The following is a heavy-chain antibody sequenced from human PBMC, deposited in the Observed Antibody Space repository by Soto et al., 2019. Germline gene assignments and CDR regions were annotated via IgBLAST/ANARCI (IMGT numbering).Heavy chain of an antibody. J-gene: IGHJ6*02. D-gene: IGHD6-6*01. V-gene: IGHV4-61*02. CDR2: IYTSGST. CDR3: ARSMYSTSAQLYYGMDV. Sequence: SETLSLTCAVSSFSISSGYYWSWIRQPAGKGLEWIGRIYTSGSTNYNPSLKSRVTISVDTSKNQFSLKLGSVTAADTAVYYCARSMYSTSAQLYYGMDVWGQGTTVTVSS. CDR1: SFSISSGYY.